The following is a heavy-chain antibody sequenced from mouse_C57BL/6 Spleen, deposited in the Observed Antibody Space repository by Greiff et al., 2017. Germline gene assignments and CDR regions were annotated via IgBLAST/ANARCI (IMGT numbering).Heavy chain of an antibody. V-gene: IGHV5-4*01. D-gene: IGHD1-1*01. Sequence: EVQGVESGGGLVKPGGSLKLSCAASGFTFSSYAMSWVRQTPEKRLEWVATISDGGSYTYYPDNVKGRFTISRDNAKNNLYLQMSHLKSEDTAMYYCARGGTTVVADFDYWGQGTTLTVSS. CDR1: GFTFSSYA. J-gene: IGHJ2*01. CDR2: ISDGGSYT. CDR3: ARGGTTVVADFDY.